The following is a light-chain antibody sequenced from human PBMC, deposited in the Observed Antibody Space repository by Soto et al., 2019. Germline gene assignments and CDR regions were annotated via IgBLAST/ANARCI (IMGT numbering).Light chain of an antibody. CDR3: CSYAGNSNYV. CDR2: EGS. CDR1: SSDVGSYNL. Sequence: QSALTQPASVSGSPGQSITISCTGTSSDVGSYNLVSWHQQYPGTAPKLIIHEGSQRPSGVSNRFSGSKSGNTASLTISGLQAEDEADYHCCSYAGNSNYVFGTGTKVTVL. V-gene: IGLV2-23*01. J-gene: IGLJ1*01.